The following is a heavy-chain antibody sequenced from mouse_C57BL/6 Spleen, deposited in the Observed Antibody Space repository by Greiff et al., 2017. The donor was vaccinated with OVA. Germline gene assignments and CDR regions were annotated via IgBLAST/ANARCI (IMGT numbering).Heavy chain of an antibody. CDR2: IYPGSGNT. V-gene: IGHV1-66*01. Sequence: VQVVESGPELVKPGASVKISCKASGYSFTSYYIHWVKQRPGQGLEWIGWIYPGSGNTKYNEKFKGKATLTADTSSSTAYMQLSSLTSEDSAVYYCARWGDPFDYWGQGTTLTVSS. D-gene: IGHD3-3*01. CDR3: ARWGDPFDY. J-gene: IGHJ2*01. CDR1: GYSFTSYY.